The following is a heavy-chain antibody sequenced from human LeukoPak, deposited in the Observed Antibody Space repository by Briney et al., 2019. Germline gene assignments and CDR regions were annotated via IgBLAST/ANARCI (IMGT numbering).Heavy chain of an antibody. J-gene: IGHJ5*02. Sequence: ASVKVSCKASGYIFTGYYMHWVRQAPGQGLEWMGWINPNSGGTNYAQKFQGRVTMTRDTSISTAYMELSSLRSEDTAVYYCARAPRLLGYCSGGSCYLTWFDPWGQGTLVTVSS. CDR2: INPNSGGT. D-gene: IGHD2-15*01. CDR3: ARAPRLLGYCSGGSCYLTWFDP. V-gene: IGHV1-2*02. CDR1: GYIFTGYY.